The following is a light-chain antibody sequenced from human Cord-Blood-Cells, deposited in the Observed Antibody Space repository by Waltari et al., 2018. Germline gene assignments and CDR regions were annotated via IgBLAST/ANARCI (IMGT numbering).Light chain of an antibody. J-gene: IGKJ1*01. V-gene: IGKV1-8*01. CDR1: QGISSY. CDR2: AAS. Sequence: AIRMTQSPSSFSASTGDRVTITCRASQGISSYLAWYQQQPGKGPKLLIYAASTLQSGGPSRLSGSRSGTDFTLTISCLQSEDFATYYCQQYYSYPRTFGQGTKVEIK. CDR3: QQYYSYPRT.